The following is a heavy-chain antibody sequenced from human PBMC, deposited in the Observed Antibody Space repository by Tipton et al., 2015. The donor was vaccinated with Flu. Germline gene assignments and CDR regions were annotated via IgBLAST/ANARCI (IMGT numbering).Heavy chain of an antibody. V-gene: IGHV4-61*01. CDR2: IYYSGST. CDR3: ASLDSYGYSAFDY. CDR1: GGSVSSGSYY. J-gene: IGHJ4*02. D-gene: IGHD5-18*01. Sequence: TLSLTCTVSGGSVSSGSYYWSWIRQPPGKGLEWIGYIYYSGSTNYNPSLKGRVTISVDTSKNQFSLKLSSVTAADTAVYYCASLDSYGYSAFDYWGQGTLVTVSS.